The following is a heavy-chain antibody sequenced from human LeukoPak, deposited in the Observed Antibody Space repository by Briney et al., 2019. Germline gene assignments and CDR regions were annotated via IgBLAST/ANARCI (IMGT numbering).Heavy chain of an antibody. J-gene: IGHJ6*02. CDR1: GYTFTGYY. Sequence: ASVKVSCKASGYTFTGYYMHWVRQAPGQGLEWMGRINPNSGGTNYAQKFQGRDTMTRDTSISTAYMELSRLRSDDTAVYYCARVDSGYDLYYYYGMDVWGQGTTVTVSS. D-gene: IGHD5-12*01. CDR3: ARVDSGYDLYYYYGMDV. CDR2: INPNSGGT. V-gene: IGHV1-2*06.